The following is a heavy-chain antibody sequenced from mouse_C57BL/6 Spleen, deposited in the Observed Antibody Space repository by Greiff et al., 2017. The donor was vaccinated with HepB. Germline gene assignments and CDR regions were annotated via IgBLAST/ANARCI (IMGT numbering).Heavy chain of an antibody. CDR2: IWRGGST. CDR3: AKNGPITTVVATDAMDY. V-gene: IGHV2-5*01. Sequence: VQLQQSGPGLVQPSQSLSITCTVSGFSLTSYGVHWVRQSPGKGLEWLGVIWRGGSTDYNAAFMSRLSITKDNSKSQVFFKMNSLQADDTAIYYCAKNGPITTVVATDAMDYWGQGTSVTVSS. CDR1: GFSLTSYG. J-gene: IGHJ4*01. D-gene: IGHD1-1*01.